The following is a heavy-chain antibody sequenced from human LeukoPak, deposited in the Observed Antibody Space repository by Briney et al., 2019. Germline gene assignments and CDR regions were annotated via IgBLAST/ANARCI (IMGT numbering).Heavy chain of an antibody. D-gene: IGHD1-26*01. CDR3: AREASGNYHVFDS. CDR1: GFSFSNYS. CDR2: ITNSGRST. Sequence: GGSLRLSCEASGFSFSNYSMSWIRQAPGKGLEWVSYITNSGRSTNYADAVKGRFTISRDNAKKSIYLEMTDLRAEDTGVYYCAREASGNYHVFDSWGQGTLVTVSS. V-gene: IGHV3-11*04. J-gene: IGHJ4*02.